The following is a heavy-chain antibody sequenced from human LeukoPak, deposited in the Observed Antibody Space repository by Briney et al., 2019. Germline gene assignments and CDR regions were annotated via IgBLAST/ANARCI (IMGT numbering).Heavy chain of an antibody. CDR1: GYTFTGYY. V-gene: IGHV1-2*02. CDR3: AMAPPPPGIAVAGPYYYYGMDV. Sequence: ASVKVSCKASGYTFTGYYMHWVRQAPGQGLEWMGWINPNSGGTNYAQKFQGRVTMTRDTSISTAYMELSRLRSDDTAVYYCAMAPPPPGIAVAGPYYYYGMDVWGQGTTVTVSS. J-gene: IGHJ6*02. CDR2: INPNSGGT. D-gene: IGHD6-19*01.